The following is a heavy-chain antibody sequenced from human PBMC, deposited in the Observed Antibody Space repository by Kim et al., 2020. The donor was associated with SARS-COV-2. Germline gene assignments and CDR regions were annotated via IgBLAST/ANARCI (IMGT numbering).Heavy chain of an antibody. V-gene: IGHV3-30*01. CDR3: ARDKEVATRLSYYYGMDV. D-gene: IGHD5-12*01. Sequence: KGLFTISRDNSKNTLYLQMNSLRAEDTAVYYCARDKEVATRLSYYYGMDVWGQGTTVTVSS. J-gene: IGHJ6*02.